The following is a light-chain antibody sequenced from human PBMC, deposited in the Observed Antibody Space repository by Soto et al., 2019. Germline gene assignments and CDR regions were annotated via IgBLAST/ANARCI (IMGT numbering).Light chain of an antibody. CDR2: GAS. V-gene: IGKV3-20*01. CDR1: QNFGSSF. CDR3: HHYGASPFT. Sequence: EIVLTQSPGTLSLSPGERATLSCRASQNFGSSFLAWYQQKPGQAPRLLIYGASNRATGIPDRFIASGSGTDFTLTISRLEPEAFAVYYCHHYGASPFTFGPGTKVDIK. J-gene: IGKJ3*01.